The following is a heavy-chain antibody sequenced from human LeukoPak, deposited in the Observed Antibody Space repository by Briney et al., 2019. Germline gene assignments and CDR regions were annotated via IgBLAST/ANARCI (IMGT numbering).Heavy chain of an antibody. CDR1: GGSISSYY. CDR2: IYTSGST. J-gene: IGHJ6*03. CDR3: ARGSWFGEQYYYYYYMDV. D-gene: IGHD3-10*01. V-gene: IGHV4-4*07. Sequence: SETLSLTCTVSGGSISSYYWSWIRQPAGKGLEWIGRIYTSGSTNYNPSLKSRVTMSVDTSKNQFSLKLSSVTAADTAVYYCARGSWFGEQYYYYYYMDVWGKGTTVTISS.